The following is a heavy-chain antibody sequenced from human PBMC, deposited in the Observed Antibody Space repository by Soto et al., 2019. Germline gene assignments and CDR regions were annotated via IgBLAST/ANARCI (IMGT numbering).Heavy chain of an antibody. CDR1: RITFSDYY. V-gene: IGHV3-11*06. Sequence: PGWSLRLSCAASRITFSDYYMSWIRQAPGKGLEWVSYISSSSSYTKYADSVKGRFTISRDNAKNSLYLQMNSLRAEDTAVYYCARGQYYFDYWGQGTLVTVSS. CDR2: ISSSSSYT. J-gene: IGHJ4*02. CDR3: ARGQYYFDY. D-gene: IGHD6-19*01.